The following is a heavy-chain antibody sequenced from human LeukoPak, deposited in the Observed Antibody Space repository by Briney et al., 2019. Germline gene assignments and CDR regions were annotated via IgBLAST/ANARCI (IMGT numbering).Heavy chain of an antibody. J-gene: IGHJ6*03. V-gene: IGHV4-34*01. CDR1: GGSFSNYH. D-gene: IGHD3-22*01. Sequence: SETLSLTCAVYGGSFSNYHWSCIRQPPGKGLEWIGEINHSGSTNYNPSLKSRVTISVDTSKNQFSLKLNSVTAADTAVYYCARGYDSSGYVYYYYYMDVWGKGTTVTVSS. CDR3: ARGYDSSGYVYYYYYMDV. CDR2: INHSGST.